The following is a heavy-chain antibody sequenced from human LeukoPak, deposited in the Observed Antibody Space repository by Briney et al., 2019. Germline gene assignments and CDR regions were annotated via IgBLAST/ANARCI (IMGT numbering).Heavy chain of an antibody. D-gene: IGHD3-16*01. J-gene: IGHJ6*02. V-gene: IGHV3-74*01. CDR2: IASDGSST. Sequence: GGSLRLSCAASGFSFSSYWMNWVRQAPGKGLVWVSRIASDGSSTTYADSVKGRFTISRDNAKNSLYLQMSNLRAEDTAVYFCARGGGLDVWGQGATVTVSS. CDR3: ARGGGLDV. CDR1: GFSFSSYW.